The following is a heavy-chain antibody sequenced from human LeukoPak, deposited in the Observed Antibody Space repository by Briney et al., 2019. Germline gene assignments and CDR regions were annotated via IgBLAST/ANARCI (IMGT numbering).Heavy chain of an antibody. J-gene: IGHJ4*02. Sequence: GASVKVSCKASGYTFTSYGISWVRQAPAQGLDWMGLISAYNGNTNYLHKLQGRVTKNTATSTSIHYMELRSLRSDDSAVYYCARGSAAAGTEVDYWGQGTLVTVSS. D-gene: IGHD6-13*01. CDR3: ARGSAAAGTEVDY. CDR1: GYTFTSYG. V-gene: IGHV1-18*01. CDR2: ISAYNGNT.